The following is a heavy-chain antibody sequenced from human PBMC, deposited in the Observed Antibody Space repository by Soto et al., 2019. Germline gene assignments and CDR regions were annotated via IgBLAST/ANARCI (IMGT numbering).Heavy chain of an antibody. D-gene: IGHD6-13*01. CDR1: GFTFTSSA. V-gene: IGHV1-58*01. J-gene: IGHJ3*02. CDR2: IVVGSGNT. Sequence: SVKVSCKASGFTFTSSAVQWVRQARGQRLEWIGWIVVGSGNTNYAQKFQERVTITRDMSTSTTYMELSSLRSEDTAVYYCAAEGSTLQHAFDIWGQGTMVTVSS. CDR3: AAEGSTLQHAFDI.